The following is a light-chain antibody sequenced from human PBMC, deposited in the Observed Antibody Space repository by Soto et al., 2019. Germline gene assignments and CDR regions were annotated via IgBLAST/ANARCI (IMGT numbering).Light chain of an antibody. Sequence: EIVLTQSPATLSLSPGERATLSCRASQSVSTFLAWYQQKPGQAPRHLIYDASNSATGIPARFSGSGSGTDFTLTISSLEPEDFAVYYCQQRSDWPRPLTFGGGTKVEI. J-gene: IGKJ4*01. CDR1: QSVSTF. V-gene: IGKV3-11*01. CDR2: DAS. CDR3: QQRSDWPRPLT.